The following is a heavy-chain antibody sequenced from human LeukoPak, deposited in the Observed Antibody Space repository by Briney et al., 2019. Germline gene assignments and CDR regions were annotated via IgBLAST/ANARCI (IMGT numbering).Heavy chain of an antibody. CDR1: GGSFSGYY. CDR2: INHSGST. CDR3: ARVNWWWGVNDAFDI. V-gene: IGHV4-34*01. D-gene: IGHD2-8*02. J-gene: IGHJ3*02. Sequence: PSETLSLTCAVYGGSFSGYYWSWIRQPPGKGLEWIGEINHSGSTNYNPSLKSRVTISVDTSKNQFSLKLSSVTAADTAVYYCARVNWWWGVNDAFDIWGQGTMVTVSS.